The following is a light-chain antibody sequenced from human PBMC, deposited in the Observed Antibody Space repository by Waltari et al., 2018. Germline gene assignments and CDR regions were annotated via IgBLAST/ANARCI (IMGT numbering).Light chain of an antibody. J-gene: IGLJ3*02. CDR3: SSYTSSTTWV. CDR2: DFT. CDR1: NSDVGGYNY. Sequence: QSALTQPASVSGSPGQSIALSCTGTNSDVGGYNYVSWYQQYPDKAPQLLLYDFTTPPSGVSNRFSGSKSGNTASLTIAGLQAEDEADYYCSSYTSSTTWVFGGGTKLTVL. V-gene: IGLV2-14*03.